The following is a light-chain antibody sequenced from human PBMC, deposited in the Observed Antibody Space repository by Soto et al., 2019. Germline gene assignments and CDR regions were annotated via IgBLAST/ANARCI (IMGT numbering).Light chain of an antibody. CDR1: QTIYSN. V-gene: IGKV3-15*01. Sequence: IVMTQSPATLSVSPGERATLSCRAGQTIYSNVAWYQQRPGQAPRLLIYRASTRATGVPARFSGSGSGTEFTLTISGLQSDDFATYYCQHYNSYSEAFGQGTKVDI. CDR2: RAS. J-gene: IGKJ1*01. CDR3: QHYNSYSEA.